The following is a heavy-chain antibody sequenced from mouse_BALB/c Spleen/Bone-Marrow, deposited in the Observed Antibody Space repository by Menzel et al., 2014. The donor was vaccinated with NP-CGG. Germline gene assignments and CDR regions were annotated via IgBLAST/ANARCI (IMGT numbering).Heavy chain of an antibody. J-gene: IGHJ2*01. CDR3: ARDKGRVFFDY. V-gene: IGHV7-3*02. Sequence: EVKLMESGGGLVQPGGSLRHSCATSGFTFTDYYMNWVRQPPGKALEWLGFIRNKANGYTTEYSASVKGRFTISRDNSQNILYLQMNTLRAEDSATYYCARDKGRVFFDYWGQGTTLTVSS. CDR1: GFTFTDYY. CDR2: IRNKANGYTT.